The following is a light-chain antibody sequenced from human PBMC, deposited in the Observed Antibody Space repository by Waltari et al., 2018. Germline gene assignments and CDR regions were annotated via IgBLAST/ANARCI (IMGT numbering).Light chain of an antibody. J-gene: IGLJ1*01. V-gene: IGLV2-14*01. CDR3: SSYTSIIPPFL. CDR2: DVS. Sequence: QSALTQPASVSGSPGQSITISCTRSSSDLSGYSFVSWYHQHPGKAPKLMIYDVSHRPSGVSNRFSASKSGNTASLTISGLQPEDEADYYCSSYTSIIPPFLFGTGTKVTVL. CDR1: SSDLSGYSF.